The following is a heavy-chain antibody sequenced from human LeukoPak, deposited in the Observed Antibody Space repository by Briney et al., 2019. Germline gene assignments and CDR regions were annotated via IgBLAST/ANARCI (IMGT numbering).Heavy chain of an antibody. V-gene: IGHV1-69*05. CDR2: IIPIFGTA. D-gene: IGHD2-2*01. CDR3: ARDRFRGPAAPVETFDY. Sequence: ASVKVSCKASGGTFSSYAISWVRQAPGRGLEWMGRIIPIFGTANYAQKFQGRVTITTDESTSTAYMELSSLRSEDTAVYYCARDRFRGPAAPVETFDYCGQGTLVTVSS. CDR1: GGTFSSYA. J-gene: IGHJ4*02.